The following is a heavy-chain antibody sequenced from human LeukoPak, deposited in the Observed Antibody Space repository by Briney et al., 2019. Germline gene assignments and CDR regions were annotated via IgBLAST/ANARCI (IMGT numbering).Heavy chain of an antibody. CDR2: ISSSGSTI. CDR3: ARGTWELPTDY. Sequence: GGSLRLSCAASGFTFSSYEMNWVRQAPGKGLEWVSYISSSGSTIYYADSVKGRFTISRDNAKNSLYPQMNSLRAEDTAVYYCARGTWELPTDYWGQGTLVTVSS. V-gene: IGHV3-48*03. CDR1: GFTFSSYE. D-gene: IGHD1-26*01. J-gene: IGHJ4*02.